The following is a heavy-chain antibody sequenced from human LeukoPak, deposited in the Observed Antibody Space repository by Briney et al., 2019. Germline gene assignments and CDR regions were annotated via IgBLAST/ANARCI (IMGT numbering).Heavy chain of an antibody. CDR3: ARYGPLYSSGWYRWFDY. Sequence: SETLSLTCAVYGGSFSGYYWSWIRQPAGKGLEWIGRIYTSGSTNYNPSLKSRVTMSVDTSKNQFSLKLSSVTAADTAVYYCARYGPLYSSGWYRWFDYWGQGTLVTVSS. D-gene: IGHD6-19*01. V-gene: IGHV4-59*10. CDR1: GGSFSGYY. CDR2: IYTSGST. J-gene: IGHJ4*02.